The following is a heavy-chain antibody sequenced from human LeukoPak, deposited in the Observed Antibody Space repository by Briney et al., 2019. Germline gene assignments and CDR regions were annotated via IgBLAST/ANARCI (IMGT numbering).Heavy chain of an antibody. V-gene: IGHV1-18*01. CDR3: ARGHRFGSWGNYYYYYYMDV. CDR2: ISAYNGNT. J-gene: IGHJ6*03. D-gene: IGHD6-13*01. Sequence: ASVKVSCKASGYTFTSYGISWVRQAPGQGLEWMGWISAYNGNTNYAQKLQGRVTMTTDTSTSTAYMELRSLRSDDTAVYYCARGHRFGSWGNYYYYYYMDVWGKGTTVTISS. CDR1: GYTFTSYG.